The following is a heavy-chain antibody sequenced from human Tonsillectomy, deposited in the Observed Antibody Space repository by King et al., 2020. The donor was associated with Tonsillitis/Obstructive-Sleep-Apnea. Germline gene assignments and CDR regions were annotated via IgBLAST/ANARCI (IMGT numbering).Heavy chain of an antibody. V-gene: IGHV3-23*04. Sequence: VQLVESGGGLVQPGGSLGPSVQAPGLPFTGMARSWFPKPPGKGLKWSSAFVGMGGGTYYADSVKGRFTISRDNSKNTLYLQMNSLRAEDTAVYYCATDQYTSTSCYHWGQGTLVTVSS. J-gene: IGHJ5*02. D-gene: IGHD2-2*01. CDR3: ATDQYTSTSCYH. CDR1: GLPFTGMA. CDR2: FVGMGGGT.